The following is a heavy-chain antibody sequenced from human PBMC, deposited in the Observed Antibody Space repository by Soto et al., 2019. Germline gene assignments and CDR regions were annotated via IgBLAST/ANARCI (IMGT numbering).Heavy chain of an antibody. CDR2: INAGNGNT. D-gene: IGHD3-3*01. Sequence: ASVKVSCKASGYTFTSYAMHWVRQAPGQRLEWMGWINAGNGNTKYSQKFQGRVTITRDTSASTAYMELSSLRSEDTAVYYCARAVKRITIFGVRFYYYYLDVWGKGTTVTVSS. CDR1: GYTFTSYA. V-gene: IGHV1-3*01. J-gene: IGHJ6*03. CDR3: ARAVKRITIFGVRFYYYYLDV.